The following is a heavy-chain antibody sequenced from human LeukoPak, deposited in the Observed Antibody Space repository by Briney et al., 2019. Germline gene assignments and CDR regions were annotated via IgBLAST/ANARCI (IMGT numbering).Heavy chain of an antibody. V-gene: IGHV1-8*01. CDR2: MNPNSGNT. Sequence: GASVKVSCKASGYTFTSYDINCVRQATGQGLEWMGWMNPNSGNTGYAQKFQGRVTMTRNTSISTAYMELSSLRSEDTAVYYCAIIAAARYGLDYWGQGTLVTVSS. J-gene: IGHJ4*02. D-gene: IGHD6-13*01. CDR1: GYTFTSYD. CDR3: AIIAAARYGLDY.